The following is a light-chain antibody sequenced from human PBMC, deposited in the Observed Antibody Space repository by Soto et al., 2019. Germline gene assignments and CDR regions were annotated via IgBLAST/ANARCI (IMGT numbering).Light chain of an antibody. CDR3: QQYNSYTRT. Sequence: DILVTQSASSLSASLGDRVTITCGASQSITSYLNWYQQKPGKAPNLLIYKTSSLQSGVPSRFSGSGSGTEFTLTISSLQTDDFATYYCQQYNSYTRTFGQGTKVDIK. CDR2: KTS. J-gene: IGKJ1*01. CDR1: QSITSY. V-gene: IGKV1-5*01.